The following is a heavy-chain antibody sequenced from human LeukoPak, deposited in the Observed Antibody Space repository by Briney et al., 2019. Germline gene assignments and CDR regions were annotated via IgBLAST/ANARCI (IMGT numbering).Heavy chain of an antibody. J-gene: IGHJ1*01. Sequence: GASVEVSCKASEYTFTGYYMHWVRQAPGQGLEWMGWINPNSGGTNYAQKCQGRVAITRETASTTAYMALSRLRSDDTAVYYRARPPPRSGWYGCEYFQHWGQGTLVTVSS. V-gene: IGHV1-2*02. CDR2: INPNSGGT. CDR3: ARPPPRSGWYGCEYFQH. CDR1: EYTFTGYY. D-gene: IGHD6-19*01.